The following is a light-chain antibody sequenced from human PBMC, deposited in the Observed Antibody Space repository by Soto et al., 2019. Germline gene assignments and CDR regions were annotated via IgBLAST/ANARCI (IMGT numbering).Light chain of an antibody. CDR1: SGDVGDYNY. Sequence: QSVLTQPASVSGSPGQSITISCTGGSGDVGDYNYVSWYQQHPGKAPKLMIYEVSNRPSGVSNRFSGSKSANTASLTISGLQAEDEADYYCNSYTTNNTPVFGTGTKLTVL. V-gene: IGLV2-14*01. J-gene: IGLJ1*01. CDR3: NSYTTNNTPV. CDR2: EVS.